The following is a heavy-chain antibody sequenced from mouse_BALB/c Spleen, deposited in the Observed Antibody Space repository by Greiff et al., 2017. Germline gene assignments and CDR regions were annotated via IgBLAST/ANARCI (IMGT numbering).Heavy chain of an antibody. Sequence: VQLQQSGPELEKPGASVKISCKASGYSFTGYNMNWVKQSNGKSLEWIGNIDPYYGGTSYNQKFKGKATLTVDKSSSTAYMQLKSLTSEDSAVYYCARIKGHYYGSSYAWYFDVWGAGTTVTVAS. CDR2: IDPYYGGT. CDR3: ARIKGHYYGSSYAWYFDV. CDR1: GYSFTGYN. D-gene: IGHD1-1*01. V-gene: IGHV1-39*01. J-gene: IGHJ1*01.